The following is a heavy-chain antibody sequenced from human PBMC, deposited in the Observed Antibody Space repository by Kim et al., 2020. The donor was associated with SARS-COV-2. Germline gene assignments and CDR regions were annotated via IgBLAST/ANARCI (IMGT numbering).Heavy chain of an antibody. Sequence: ASVKVSCKASGYTFTSYGISWVRQAPGQGLEWMGWISAYNGNTNYAQKLQGRVTMTTDTSTSTAYMELRSLRSDDTAVYYCATQTMVRGVIITPNDYWGQGTLVTDSS. CDR3: ATQTMVRGVIITPNDY. CDR1: GYTFTSYG. CDR2: ISAYNGNT. V-gene: IGHV1-18*04. D-gene: IGHD3-10*01. J-gene: IGHJ4*02.